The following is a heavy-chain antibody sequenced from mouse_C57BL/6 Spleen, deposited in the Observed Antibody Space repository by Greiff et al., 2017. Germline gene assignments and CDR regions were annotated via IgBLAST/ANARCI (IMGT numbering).Heavy chain of an antibody. J-gene: IGHJ2*01. CDR2: IYPGNGDT. CDR1: GYAFSSSW. D-gene: IGHD4-1*01. V-gene: IGHV1-82*01. Sequence: QVQLQQSGPELVKPGASVKISCKASGYAFSSSWMNWVKQRPGKGLEWIGRIYPGNGDTNYNGKFKGKATLTADKSSSTANMQLSSLTSEDSAVYFCARLTGTSYCFDYWGQGTTLTVPT. CDR3: ARLTGTSYCFDY.